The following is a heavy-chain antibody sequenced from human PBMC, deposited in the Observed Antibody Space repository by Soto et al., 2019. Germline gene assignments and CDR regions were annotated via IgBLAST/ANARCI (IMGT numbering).Heavy chain of an antibody. D-gene: IGHD3-22*01. CDR1: GGTFSSYT. V-gene: IGHV1-69*02. Sequence: QVQLVQSGAEVKKPGSSVKVSCKASGGTFSSYTISWVRQAPGQGLEWMGRIIPILGIANYAQKFQGRVTITADKSTSTAYMELSSLRSEDTAVYYCAGGEGGYYKTFDYWGQGTLVTVSS. J-gene: IGHJ4*02. CDR2: IIPILGIA. CDR3: AGGEGGYYKTFDY.